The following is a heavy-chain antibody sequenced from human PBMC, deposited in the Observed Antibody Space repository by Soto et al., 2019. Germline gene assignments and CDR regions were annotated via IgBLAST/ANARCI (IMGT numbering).Heavy chain of an antibody. J-gene: IGHJ5*02. CDR1: GFTFSTYA. CDR3: ASSSALPYQLPPNWFDP. V-gene: IGHV3-23*01. Sequence: EVQLLESGGALVQPGGSLRLSCAASGFTFSTYAMTWVRQAPGKGMEWVSAISGSGASTFYADSVKGRFTISRDNSRNTLYLPMNSLRVEDTAVYYCASSSALPYQLPPNWFDPWGQGTLVTVSS. CDR2: ISGSGAST. D-gene: IGHD2-2*01.